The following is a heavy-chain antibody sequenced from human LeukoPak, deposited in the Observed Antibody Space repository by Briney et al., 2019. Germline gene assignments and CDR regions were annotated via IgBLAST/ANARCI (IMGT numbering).Heavy chain of an antibody. CDR3: ARGGLDDYVWGSYRHFDY. V-gene: IGHV4-59*08. CDR1: GGSISTYY. D-gene: IGHD3-16*02. CDR2: IYNSGST. Sequence: PSETLSLTCTVSGGSISTYYWSWIRKPPGKGLEWIGHIYNSGSTNYSPSLKSRVTISVDTSKNQFSLKLSSVTAADTAVYYCARGGLDDYVWGSYRHFDYWGQGTLVTVSS. J-gene: IGHJ4*02.